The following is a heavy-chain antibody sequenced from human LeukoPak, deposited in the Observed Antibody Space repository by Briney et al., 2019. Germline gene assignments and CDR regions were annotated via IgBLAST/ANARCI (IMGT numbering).Heavy chain of an antibody. CDR1: GGSFSGYY. V-gene: IGHV4-34*01. CDR3: ARPQEYNTRPSYYYYSMDV. CDR2: INHSGST. D-gene: IGHD6-6*01. J-gene: IGHJ6*02. Sequence: SETLSLTCAVYGGSFSGYYWSWIRQPPGKGLEWIGEINHSGSTNYNPSLKSRVTISADTSKNQFSLKLSSVTAADTAVYYCARPQEYNTRPSYYYYSMDVWGQGTTVTVSS.